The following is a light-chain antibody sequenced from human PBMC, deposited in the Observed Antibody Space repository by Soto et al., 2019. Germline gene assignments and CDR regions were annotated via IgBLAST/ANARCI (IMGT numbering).Light chain of an antibody. Sequence: EIVLTQSPGTLSLSPGERATLSCRASQRDSSTYLAWYQQKPGQAPRLLIYGASSRATGIADRFSGSVSGTDFTLTISRLEPEDFAVCFCQHYEASPGYTFGQGTKLEIK. V-gene: IGKV3-20*01. CDR2: GAS. CDR1: QRDSSTY. J-gene: IGKJ2*01. CDR3: QHYEASPGYT.